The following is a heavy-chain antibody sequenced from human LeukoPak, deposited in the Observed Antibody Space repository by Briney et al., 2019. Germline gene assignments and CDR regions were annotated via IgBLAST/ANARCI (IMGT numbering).Heavy chain of an antibody. J-gene: IGHJ5*02. D-gene: IGHD3-22*01. CDR3: ARAETAYDSSGYYNH. V-gene: IGHV6-1*01. Sequence: SQTLSLTCAISGDSVSSNSAAWNWIRQSPSRGLEWLGRTYYRSKWYNDYVVSVKSRITINPDTSKNQFSLQLNSVTPEDTAMYFCARAETAYDSSGYYNHWGQGTLVTVSS. CDR2: TYYRSKWYN. CDR1: GDSVSSNSAA.